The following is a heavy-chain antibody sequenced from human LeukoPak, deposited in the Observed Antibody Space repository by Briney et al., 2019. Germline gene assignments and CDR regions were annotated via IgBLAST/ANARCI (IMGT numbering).Heavy chain of an antibody. CDR2: IYYSGST. V-gene: IGHV4-59*01. CDR3: ARAVYCSSTSCPPRYYYYYYMDV. J-gene: IGHJ6*03. Sequence: SETLSLTCTVSGGSISSYYWSWIRQPPEKGLEWIGYIYYSGSTNYNPSLKSRVTISVDTSKNQFSLKLSSVTAADTAVYYCARAVYCSSTSCPPRYYYYYYMDVWGKGTTVTVSS. CDR1: GGSISSYY. D-gene: IGHD2-2*01.